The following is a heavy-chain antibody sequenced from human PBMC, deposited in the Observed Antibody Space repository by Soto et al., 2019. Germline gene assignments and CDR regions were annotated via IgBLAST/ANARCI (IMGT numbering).Heavy chain of an antibody. CDR2: TYYKSKWYY. D-gene: IGHD1-1*01. V-gene: IGHV6-1*01. Sequence: SQTLPLTCDISRESVSSNSAGWNWIRQSPSRGLEWLGRTYYKSKWYYTYAASVKSRITVSPDTSKNQFSLQLTSVTPEDTAVYYCASGSLDDVSRHKSMDVPDKGTAVTVVS. J-gene: IGHJ6*04. CDR1: RESVSSNSAG. CDR3: ASGSLDDVSRHKSMDV.